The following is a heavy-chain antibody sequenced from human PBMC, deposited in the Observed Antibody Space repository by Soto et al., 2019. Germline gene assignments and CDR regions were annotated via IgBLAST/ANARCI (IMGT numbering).Heavy chain of an antibody. V-gene: IGHV4-59*01. CDR3: ARDQGYCSGGSCYSYWDFDY. CDR2: IYYSGST. CDR1: GLSISSYY. J-gene: IGHJ4*02. Sequence: SENLSLTCTFSGLSISSYYWSWIRKPPGKGLEWIGYIYYSGSTNYNPSLKSRVTISVDTSKNQFSLKLSSVTAADTAVYYCARDQGYCSGGSCYSYWDFDYWGQGTLVTVSS. D-gene: IGHD2-15*01.